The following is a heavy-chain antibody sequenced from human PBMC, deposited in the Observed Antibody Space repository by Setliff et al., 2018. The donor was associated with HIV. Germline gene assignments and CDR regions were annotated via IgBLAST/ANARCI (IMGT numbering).Heavy chain of an antibody. CDR2: IYYRGST. Sequence: SETLSLTCDVSGFSISSSYYWGWIRPPPGKGLQWIGSIYYRGSTYHNPSLKSRVTISVDTSENQFSLKLSSVTAADTAVYYCARDGYRGYLDWLTLKYYYSDYIYVWGKGTTVTGSS. V-gene: IGHV4-39*07. D-gene: IGHD3-9*01. CDR1: GFSISSSYY. J-gene: IGHJ6*03. CDR3: ARDGYRGYLDWLTLKYYYSDYIYV.